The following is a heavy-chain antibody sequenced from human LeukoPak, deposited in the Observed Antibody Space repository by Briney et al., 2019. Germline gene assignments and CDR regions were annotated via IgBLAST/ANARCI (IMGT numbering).Heavy chain of an antibody. CDR2: INHSGST. D-gene: IGHD5-12*01. V-gene: IGHV4-34*01. Sequence: SETLSLTCAVYGGSSSGYYWSWIRQPPGKGLEWIGEINHSGSTNYNPSLKSRVTISVDTSKNQFSLKLSSVTAADTAVYYCARGLGYSGYDNDYWGQGTLVTVSS. J-gene: IGHJ4*02. CDR3: ARGLGYSGYDNDY. CDR1: GGSSSGYY.